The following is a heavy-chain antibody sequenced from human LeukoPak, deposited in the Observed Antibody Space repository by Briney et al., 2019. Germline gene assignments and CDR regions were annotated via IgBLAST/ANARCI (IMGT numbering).Heavy chain of an antibody. CDR1: GFTFSSYA. CDR3: ARGVTIFGAFDP. J-gene: IGHJ5*02. D-gene: IGHD3-3*01. Sequence: GGSLRLSCAASGFTFSSYAMYWVRQAPGKGLEWVAFIRYDGSNKYYADSVKGRFTISRDNAKNTLYLQMNSLRAEDTAVYYCARGVTIFGAFDPWGQGTLVTVSS. CDR2: IRYDGSNK. V-gene: IGHV3-30*02.